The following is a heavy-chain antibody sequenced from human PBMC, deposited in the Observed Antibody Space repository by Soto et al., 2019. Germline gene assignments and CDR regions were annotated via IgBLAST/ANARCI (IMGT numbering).Heavy chain of an antibody. D-gene: IGHD3-22*01. J-gene: IGHJ4*02. CDR2: IYYSGST. V-gene: IGHV4-30-4*01. CDR1: GGSISSGDYY. Sequence: QVQLQESGPGLVKPSQTLSLTCTVSGGSISSGDYYWSWIPQPPGKGLQWIGHIYYSGSTYYNPSRKSRVTISVDTSKNQFSLKLSSVTAADTAVYYCARAQDSSGYTLDYWGQGTLVTVSS. CDR3: ARAQDSSGYTLDY.